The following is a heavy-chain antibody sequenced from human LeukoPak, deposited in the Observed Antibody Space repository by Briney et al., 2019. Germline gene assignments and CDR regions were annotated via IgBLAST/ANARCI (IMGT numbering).Heavy chain of an antibody. CDR3: ARRAVGTFDY. D-gene: IGHD6-13*01. CDR1: GGSISSYY. CDR2: IYSSGST. J-gene: IGHJ4*02. V-gene: IGHV4-59*01. Sequence: SETLSLTCTVSGGSISSYYWSWIRQPPGKGLEWIGYIYSSGSTNYNPSLKSRVTISVDTSKNQFSLKLTSVTAADTAVYYCARRAVGTFDYWGQGTLVTVSS.